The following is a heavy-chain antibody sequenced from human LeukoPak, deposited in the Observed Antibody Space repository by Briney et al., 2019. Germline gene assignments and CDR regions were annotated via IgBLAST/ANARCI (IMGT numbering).Heavy chain of an antibody. J-gene: IGHJ4*02. D-gene: IGHD2-15*01. CDR2: INHRGSS. CDR1: GESFSAYF. Sequence: SQTQSLTCAVDGESFSAYFWDWIRQDPGKRLEYIGEINHRGSSHYNPSLKTRVTLSVDTSKNQFSLKLTSVTAADTAVYFCARGSSFDGYCSAGACDAGYYDSWGQGTPVTVSS. V-gene: IGHV4-34*01. CDR3: ARGSSFDGYCSAGACDAGYYDS.